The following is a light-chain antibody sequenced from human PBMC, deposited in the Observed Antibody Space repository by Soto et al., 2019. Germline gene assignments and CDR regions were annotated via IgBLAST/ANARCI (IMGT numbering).Light chain of an antibody. V-gene: IGKV1-33*01. CDR3: QQYDSLAQCT. Sequence: DIQMTQSPSSLSASVGDRVTITCQASQDIKNYLSWYQQKPGKAPKLLIYGASNLETGVPSRFSGGGSGTDFTFTITSLQPEDFATYYCQQYDSLAQCTFGGGTKVEIE. CDR1: QDIKNY. J-gene: IGKJ4*01. CDR2: GAS.